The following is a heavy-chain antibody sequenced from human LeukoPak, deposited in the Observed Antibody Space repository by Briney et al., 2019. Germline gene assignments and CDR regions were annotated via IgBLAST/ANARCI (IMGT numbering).Heavy chain of an antibody. V-gene: IGHV4-59*01. J-gene: IGHJ3*02. CDR2: IYYSGST. CDR1: GGSISSYY. Sequence: PSETLSLTCTVSGGSISSYYWSWIRQPPGKGLEWIGYIYYSGSTNYNPSLKSRVTISVDTSKNQFSLKLTSVTAADTAVYYCARGLTYYFDSSGYYVTDAFGIWGQGTMVTVSS. D-gene: IGHD3-22*01. CDR3: ARGLTYYFDSSGYYVTDAFGI.